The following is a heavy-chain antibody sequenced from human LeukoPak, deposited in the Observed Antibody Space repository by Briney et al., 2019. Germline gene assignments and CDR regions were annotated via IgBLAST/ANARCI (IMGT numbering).Heavy chain of an antibody. D-gene: IGHD4-17*01. CDR2: INTDGSST. CDR1: GFTFSSYW. V-gene: IGHV3-74*01. J-gene: IGHJ3*02. CDR3: ARVMGYGDYPYAFDI. Sequence: GGSLRLSCAASGFTFSSYWMHWVRQAPGKGLVWVSRINTDGSSTSYADSVKGRFTISRDNAKNTLYLQMNSLRAEDTAVYYCARVMGYGDYPYAFDIWGQGTMVTVSS.